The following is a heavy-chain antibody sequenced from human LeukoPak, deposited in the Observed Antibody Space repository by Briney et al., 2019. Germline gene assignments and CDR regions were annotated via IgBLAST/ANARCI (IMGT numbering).Heavy chain of an antibody. J-gene: IGHJ1*01. Sequence: SETLSLTCTVSGGSISTYYWNWIRQPPGKGLEWIGYIYHSGSTNYNPSLQSRITISVDTSRNQFSLNLNSVTAADTAVYYCARGGAARLHFQNWGQGTLVTVSS. V-gene: IGHV4-59*01. CDR2: IYHSGST. D-gene: IGHD6-6*01. CDR3: ARGGAARLHFQN. CDR1: GGSISTYY.